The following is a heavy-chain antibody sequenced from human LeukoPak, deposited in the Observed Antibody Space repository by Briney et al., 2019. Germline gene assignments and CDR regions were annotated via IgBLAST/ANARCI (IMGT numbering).Heavy chain of an antibody. Sequence: GGSLRLSCAASGFNFSPYGMNWVRQAPGKGLEWVSYISRGSSTIHYADPVKGRFTISRDNAKNSLYLQMNSLRDEDTAVYYCSGGSFYDYWGQGALVTVSS. CDR1: GFNFSPYG. CDR3: SGGSFYDY. V-gene: IGHV3-48*02. CDR2: ISRGSSTI. D-gene: IGHD1-26*01. J-gene: IGHJ4*02.